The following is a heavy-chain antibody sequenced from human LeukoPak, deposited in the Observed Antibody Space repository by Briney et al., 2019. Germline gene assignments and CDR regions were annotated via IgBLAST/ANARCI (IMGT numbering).Heavy chain of an antibody. CDR3: ARDHRGHADY. CDR2: IYTSGST. CDR1: GGSISSGRYY. Sequence: SETLSLTCTVCGGSISSGRYYWSWIRQPAGKGLEWIGRIYTSGSTNYNPSLKSRVTISVDTSKNQFSLKLSSVTAADTAVYYCARDHRGHADYWGQGTLVTVSS. V-gene: IGHV4-61*02. J-gene: IGHJ4*02.